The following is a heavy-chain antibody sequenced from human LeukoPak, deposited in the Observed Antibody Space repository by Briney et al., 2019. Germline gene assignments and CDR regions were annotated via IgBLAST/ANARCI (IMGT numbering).Heavy chain of an antibody. CDR1: GFTLSSYW. V-gene: IGHV3-74*01. CDR3: ARSGDSYGNDF. D-gene: IGHD5-18*01. Sequence: GGSLRLSCGASGFTLSSYWMHWVRQAPGKGLVWVSTIKSDGRSASYADSVRGRFTISRDNAKNTVFLQMGSLRAEDTAAYYCARSGDSYGNDFWGQGTLVTVSS. CDR2: IKSDGRSA. J-gene: IGHJ4*02.